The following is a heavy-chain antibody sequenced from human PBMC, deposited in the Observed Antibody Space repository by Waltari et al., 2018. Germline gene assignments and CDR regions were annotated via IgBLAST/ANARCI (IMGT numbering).Heavy chain of an antibody. V-gene: IGHV4-34*01. J-gene: IGHJ4*02. CDR3: AGRKYYDFWSGYYLGY. D-gene: IGHD3-3*01. CDR2: INHSGST. Sequence: QVQLQQWGAGLLKPSETLSLTCAVYGGSFSGYYWSWIRQPPGKGLEWIGEINHSGSTNYNPSLKSRVTISVDTSKNQFSLKLSSVTAADTAVYYCAGRKYYDFWSGYYLGYWGQGTLVTVSS. CDR1: GGSFSGYY.